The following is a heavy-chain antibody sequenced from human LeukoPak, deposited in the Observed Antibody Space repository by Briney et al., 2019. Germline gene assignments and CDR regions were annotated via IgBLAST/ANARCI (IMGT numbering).Heavy chain of an antibody. CDR3: AKVDGIAVAGTRGYFQH. J-gene: IGHJ1*01. CDR1: GFTFSSYA. V-gene: IGHV3-23*01. CDR2: ISGSGGST. Sequence: GGSLRLSCAASGFTFSSYAMSWVRQAPGKGLEWVSAISGSGGSTYYADSVKGRFTISRGNSKNTLYLQMNSLRAEDTAVYYCAKVDGIAVAGTRGYFQHWGQGTLVTVSS. D-gene: IGHD6-19*01.